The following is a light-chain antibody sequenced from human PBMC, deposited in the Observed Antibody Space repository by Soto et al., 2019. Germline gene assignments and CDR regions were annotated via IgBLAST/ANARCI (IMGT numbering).Light chain of an antibody. CDR2: AAS. V-gene: IGKV1-39*01. J-gene: IGKJ4*01. Sequence: DIQMTQSPPSLSASVVDIVTITCLASQSINSHLNWYQQKPGKAPNLLIYAASNLQSGVPARFSGSGSGTDFTLTISTLQPEDFATYYCQQTYSTPLTFGGGTKVDI. CDR1: QSINSH. CDR3: QQTYSTPLT.